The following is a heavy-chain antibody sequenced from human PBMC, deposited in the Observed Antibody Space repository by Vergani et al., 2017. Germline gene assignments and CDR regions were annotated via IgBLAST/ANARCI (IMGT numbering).Heavy chain of an antibody. CDR3: AXGPLWGVEYYYMDV. CDR1: GFTFSSYG. Sequence: QVQLVESGGGVVQPGRSLRLSCAASGFTFSSYGMHWVRQAPGKGLEWVAVISYDGSNKYYADSVKGRFTISRDNSKNTLYLQMNSLRAEDTAVYYCAXGPLWGVEYYYMDVWGKGTTVTVSS. J-gene: IGHJ6*03. V-gene: IGHV3-30*03. D-gene: IGHD3-10*01. CDR2: ISYDGSNK.